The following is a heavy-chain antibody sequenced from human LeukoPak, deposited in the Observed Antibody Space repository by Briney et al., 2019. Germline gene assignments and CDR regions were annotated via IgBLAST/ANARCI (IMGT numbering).Heavy chain of an antibody. CDR3: AKMRGNGDYGYYYYMDV. CDR2: ISGSGGST. CDR1: GFTFSNYA. Sequence: GGSLRLSCAASGFTFSNYAMSWVRQAPGKGLERVSAISGSGGSTYYADSVEGRFTISRDNSKNTLYLQMNSLRAEDTAVYYCAKMRGNGDYGYYYYMDVWGKGTTVTVSS. D-gene: IGHD4-17*01. V-gene: IGHV3-23*01. J-gene: IGHJ6*03.